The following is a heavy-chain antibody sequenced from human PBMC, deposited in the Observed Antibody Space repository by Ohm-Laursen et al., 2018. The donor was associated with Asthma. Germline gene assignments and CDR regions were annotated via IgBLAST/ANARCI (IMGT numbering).Heavy chain of an antibody. CDR3: AVRTTSAGFDV. J-gene: IGHJ6*02. Sequence: SLRLSCAASGFTFSSYAMSWVRQAPGKGLEWVSVIYSGGSTYYADSVKGRFTISRDNSKNTLYLQMNSLRAQDTAVYYCAVRTTSAGFDVWGQGTTVTVSS. CDR1: GFTFSSYA. CDR2: IYSGGST. D-gene: IGHD1-1*01. V-gene: IGHV3-23*03.